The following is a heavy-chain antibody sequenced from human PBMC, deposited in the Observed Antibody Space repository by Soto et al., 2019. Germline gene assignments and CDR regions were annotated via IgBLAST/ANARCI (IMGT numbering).Heavy chain of an antibody. CDR2: IYPGESAT. CDR1: GYSFTTYW. Sequence: PGESLKISCKGSGYSFTTYWIGWVRQMPGKGLEWLGIIYPGESATRYSPSFPGQVTISADKYISTAYLQWSSLKASDPPMYYCGRQDSSSAFDYRGQRTLFGVSS. CDR3: GRQDSSSAFDY. D-gene: IGHD3-22*01. J-gene: IGHJ4*02. V-gene: IGHV5-51*01.